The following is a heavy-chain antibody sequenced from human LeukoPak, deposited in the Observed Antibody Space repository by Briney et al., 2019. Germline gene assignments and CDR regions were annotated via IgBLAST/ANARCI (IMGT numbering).Heavy chain of an antibody. CDR3: ARDGDWNTGRGVVDS. CDR1: GDSISGSNYY. CDR2: IDYDIGRT. J-gene: IGHJ4*02. D-gene: IGHD1/OR15-1a*01. V-gene: IGHV4-30-4*08. Sequence: PSQTLSLTCTVSGDSISGSNYYWSWIRQPPGKGLEWIGYIDYDIGRTFYNPSLESRVAISVDPSENQFSLRMTSVTAADTAVYHYARDGDWNTGRGVVDSWGRGTLVIVSS.